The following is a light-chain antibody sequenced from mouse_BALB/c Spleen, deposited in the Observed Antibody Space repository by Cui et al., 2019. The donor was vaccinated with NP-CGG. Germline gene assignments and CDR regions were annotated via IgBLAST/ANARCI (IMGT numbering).Light chain of an antibody. V-gene: IGLV1*01. CDR1: TGAVTTSNY. Sequence: QAGCDPGSATTTSPGETVTLTCRSSTGAVTTSNYANWVQEKPDHLFTGLIGGTNNRAPGVPAKFSGSLIGDKAALTITGAQTEDEAIYFCALWYSIHWVFGGGTKLTVL. J-gene: IGLJ1*01. CDR3: ALWYSIHWV. CDR2: GTN.